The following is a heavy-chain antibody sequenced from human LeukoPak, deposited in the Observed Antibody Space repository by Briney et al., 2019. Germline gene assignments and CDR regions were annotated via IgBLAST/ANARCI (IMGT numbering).Heavy chain of an antibody. Sequence: ASGKVSCKASGYTFTRYDINWVRQAPGQALEWMGWMNPNSGNTGYAQKFQGRVTITRNTSISTAYMELSSLRSEDTAVYYCARGLVGDPDYYYYYMDVWGKGTTVTISS. CDR3: ARGLVGDPDYYYYYMDV. J-gene: IGHJ6*03. V-gene: IGHV1-8*03. D-gene: IGHD4-17*01. CDR1: GYTFTRYD. CDR2: MNPNSGNT.